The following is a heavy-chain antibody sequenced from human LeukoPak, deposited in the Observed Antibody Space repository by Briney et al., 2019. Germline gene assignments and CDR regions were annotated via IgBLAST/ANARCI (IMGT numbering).Heavy chain of an antibody. CDR3: ASAGCSGGTCYSGGTPGYMDV. CDR2: ISGSGGST. Sequence: GGSLRLSCAASGFAFSSYAMHWVRQAPGKGLEWVSAISGSGGSTYYADSVKGRFTISRDNSKNTLYLQMNSLRAEDTAVYYCASAGCSGGTCYSGGTPGYMDVWGKGTTVTVSS. D-gene: IGHD2-15*01. J-gene: IGHJ6*03. V-gene: IGHV3-23*01. CDR1: GFAFSSYA.